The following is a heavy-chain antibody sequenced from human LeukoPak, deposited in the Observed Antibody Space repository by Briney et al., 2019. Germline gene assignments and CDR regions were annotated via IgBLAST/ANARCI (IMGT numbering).Heavy chain of an antibody. V-gene: IGHV4-34*01. CDR1: GGSFSGYY. D-gene: IGHD6-19*01. Sequence: SETLSLTCAVYGGSFSGYYWSWIRQPPGKGLEWIGEINHSGSTNYNPSLKSRVTISVDTSKNQFSLKLSSVTAADTAVYYCARSRGVSSGWTLDNWLDPWGQGTLVTVSS. CDR2: INHSGST. J-gene: IGHJ5*02. CDR3: ARSRGVSSGWTLDNWLDP.